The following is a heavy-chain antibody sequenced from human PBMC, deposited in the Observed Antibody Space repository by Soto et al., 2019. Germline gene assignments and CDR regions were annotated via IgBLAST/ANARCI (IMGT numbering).Heavy chain of an antibody. J-gene: IGHJ3*02. V-gene: IGHV4-31*03. CDR3: ARSGGGDYHARAFDI. CDR2: IYYSGST. D-gene: IGHD4-17*01. CDR1: GGSISSGGYY. Sequence: SETLSLTCTVSGGSISSGGYYWSWIRQHPGKGLEWIGYIYYSGSTYYNPSPKRRVTISVDTSKNQFSLKLSSVTAADTAVYYCARSGGGDYHARAFDIWGQGTMVTVSS.